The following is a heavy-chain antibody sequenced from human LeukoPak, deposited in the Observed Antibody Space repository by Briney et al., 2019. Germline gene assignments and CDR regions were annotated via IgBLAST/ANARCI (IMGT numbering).Heavy chain of an antibody. CDR2: ISGSGGST. D-gene: IGHD6-19*01. Sequence: PGESLRLSCAASGFTFSSYAMSWVRQAPGKGLEWVSAISGSGGSTYYADSVKGRFTISRDNSKNTLYLQMNSLRAEDTAVYYCAKGGVYSSGWDIWWGQGTLVTVSS. J-gene: IGHJ4*02. CDR3: AKGGVYSSGWDIW. V-gene: IGHV3-23*01. CDR1: GFTFSSYA.